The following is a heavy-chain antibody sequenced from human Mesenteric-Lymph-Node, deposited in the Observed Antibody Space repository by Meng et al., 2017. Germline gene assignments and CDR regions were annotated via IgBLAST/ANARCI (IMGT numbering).Heavy chain of an antibody. CDR1: GFTLSTHY. CDR2: SRDKSRSYTT. Sequence: EVKLVESGGGSVQPGGSLGLSCAASGFTLSTHYMDWVRQAPGKGLEWVGRSRDKSRSYTTEYAASVKGRFTISRDDSQNSLFLQMNSLKTEDTAVYYCATGLSGGNDVGYWGKGTLVTVSS. V-gene: IGHV3-72*01. J-gene: IGHJ4*02. D-gene: IGHD4-23*01. CDR3: ATGLSGGNDVGY.